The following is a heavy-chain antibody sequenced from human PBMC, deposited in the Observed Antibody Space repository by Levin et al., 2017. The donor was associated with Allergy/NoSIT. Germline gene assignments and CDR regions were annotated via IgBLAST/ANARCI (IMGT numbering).Heavy chain of an antibody. V-gene: IGHV3-48*03. CDR1: GFTFSSYE. CDR3: ARVDTMAFNSFDP. J-gene: IGHJ5*02. D-gene: IGHD3-10*01. CDR2: ISSSGSTI. Sequence: GGSLRLSCAASGFTFSSYEMNWVRQAPGKGLEWVSYISSSGSTIYYADSVKGRFTISRDNAKNSLYLQMNSLRAEDTAVYYCARVDTMAFNSFDPWGQGTLVTVSS.